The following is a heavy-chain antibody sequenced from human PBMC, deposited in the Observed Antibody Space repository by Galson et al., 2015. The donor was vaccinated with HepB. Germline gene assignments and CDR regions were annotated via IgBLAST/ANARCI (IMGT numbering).Heavy chain of an antibody. Sequence: LRLSCAASGFTFSTYSMNWVRQAPGKGLEWVSSISSSSSYIYYADSVKGRFTISRDNAKNSLYLQMNSLRAEDTAVYYCARDTVVAVVAALVFDIWGQGTMVTVSS. D-gene: IGHD2-15*01. CDR2: ISSSSSYI. J-gene: IGHJ3*02. CDR3: ARDTVVAVVAALVFDI. CDR1: GFTFSTYS. V-gene: IGHV3-21*01.